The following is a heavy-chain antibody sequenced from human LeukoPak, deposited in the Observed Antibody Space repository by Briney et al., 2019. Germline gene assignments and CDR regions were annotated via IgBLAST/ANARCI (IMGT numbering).Heavy chain of an antibody. J-gene: IGHJ4*02. CDR1: GFTFSSYG. CDR3: AKGATYHGSGSYFPFDY. Sequence: GGSLRLSCEASGFTFSSYGMSWVRQAPGKGLEWVSSISGSGGSTYYADSVKGRFTISGDNSMNTLYLQMNSLRAQDAALYYCAKGATYHGSGSYFPFDYWGQGALVTVSS. D-gene: IGHD3-10*01. V-gene: IGHV3-23*01. CDR2: ISGSGGST.